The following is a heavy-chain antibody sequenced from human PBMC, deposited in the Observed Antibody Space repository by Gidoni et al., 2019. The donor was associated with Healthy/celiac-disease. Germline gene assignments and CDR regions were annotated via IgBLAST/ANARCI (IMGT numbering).Heavy chain of an antibody. CDR1: GFTLSSYS. Sequence: EVQLVESGGGLVKPGGSLRLSCAASGFTLSSYSMNWVRQAPGKGLEWVSSISSSSSYIYYADSVKGRFTISRDNAKNSLYLQMNSLRAEDTAVYYCARGAGTTESLDAFDIWGQGTMVTVSS. D-gene: IGHD1-7*01. CDR3: ARGAGTTESLDAFDI. J-gene: IGHJ3*02. CDR2: ISSSSSYI. V-gene: IGHV3-21*01.